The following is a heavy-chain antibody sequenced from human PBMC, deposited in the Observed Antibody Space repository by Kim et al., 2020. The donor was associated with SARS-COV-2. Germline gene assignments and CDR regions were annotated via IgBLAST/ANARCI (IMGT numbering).Heavy chain of an antibody. CDR3: ARDSAPITMIVVVPSFDY. V-gene: IGHV1-2*02. J-gene: IGHJ4*02. CDR2: INPNSGGT. CDR1: GYTFTGYY. D-gene: IGHD3-22*01. Sequence: ASVKVSCKASGYTFTGYYMHWVRQAPGQGLEWMGWINPNSGGTNYAQKFQGRVTMTRDTSISTAYMELSRLRSDDTAVYYCARDSAPITMIVVVPSFDYWGQGTLVTVSS.